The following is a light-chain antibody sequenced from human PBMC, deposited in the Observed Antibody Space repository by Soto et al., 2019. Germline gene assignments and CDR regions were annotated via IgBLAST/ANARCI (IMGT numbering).Light chain of an antibody. Sequence: EIVLTQSPATLSVSPGERATLSCRASQSVSSNLAWYQQTPGQAPRLLIYGASTRATGIPATFSGSGSGTEFTLTISSLQSEDFAVYYCQQYNNWPITFGQGTRLEIK. V-gene: IGKV3-15*01. J-gene: IGKJ5*01. CDR1: QSVSSN. CDR2: GAS. CDR3: QQYNNWPIT.